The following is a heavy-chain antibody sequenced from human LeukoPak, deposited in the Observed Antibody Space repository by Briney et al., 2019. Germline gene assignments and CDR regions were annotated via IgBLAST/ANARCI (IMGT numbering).Heavy chain of an antibody. D-gene: IGHD6-19*01. V-gene: IGHV4-59*01. CDR2: IYYSGST. CDR3: ARVRYSSGWYYFDY. CDR1: GGSISSYY. J-gene: IGHJ4*02. Sequence: SETLSLTCTVSGGSISSYYWSWIRQPPGKGLEWIGYIYYSGSTNYNPSLKSRVTISVDTSKNQFSLKLSSVTAADTAVYHCARVRYSSGWYYFDYWGQGTLVTVSS.